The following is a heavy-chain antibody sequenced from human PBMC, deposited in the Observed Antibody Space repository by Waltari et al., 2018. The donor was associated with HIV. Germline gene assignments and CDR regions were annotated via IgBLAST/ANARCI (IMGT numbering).Heavy chain of an antibody. J-gene: IGHJ4*02. CDR1: GGTFSTYL. CDR2: IIPIFGTA. CDR3: ARGPINDHFDN. Sequence: QVQLVQSGAEVKKPGSSVKVSCKASGGTFSTYLISWVRQAPGQGLEWMGGIIPIFGTAKYAQKVQGRVTITADESTSTTYMELSSLRSGDTAVYYCARGPINDHFDNWGQGTLVTVSS. V-gene: IGHV1-69*01. D-gene: IGHD3-16*01.